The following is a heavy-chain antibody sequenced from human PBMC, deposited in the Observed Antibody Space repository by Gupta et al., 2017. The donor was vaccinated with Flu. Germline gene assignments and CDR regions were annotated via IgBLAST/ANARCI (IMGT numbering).Heavy chain of an antibody. CDR2: IYTSGST. CDR1: GGSIRSYY. Sequence: QVQLQESGPGLVKPSETLSLTCTVSGGSIRSYYWSWIRQPAGKGLEWIGRIYTSGSTNYNPSHKRRVTMSVDTSKNQFFLKMSPETAADTAVYYCARNSGYDFWSGFNWFDPWGQGTLVTVSS. V-gene: IGHV4-4*07. D-gene: IGHD3-3*01. J-gene: IGHJ5*02. CDR3: ARNSGYDFWSGFNWFDP.